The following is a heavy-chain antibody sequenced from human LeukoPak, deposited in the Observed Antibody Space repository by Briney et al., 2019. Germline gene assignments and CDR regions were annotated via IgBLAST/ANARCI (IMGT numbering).Heavy chain of an antibody. CDR2: IFYSGST. CDR3: ARFGGSGSYYKD. CDR1: GGSISSDTYY. D-gene: IGHD3-10*01. V-gene: IGHV4-39*07. Sequence: SETLSLTCTVSGGSISSDTYYWGWIRQPPEKGLEWIGNIFYSGSTYYNPSLKSRVTISVDTSKNQFSLKLRSVTAADTAVYYCARFGGSGSYYKDWGQGTLVTVSS. J-gene: IGHJ4*02.